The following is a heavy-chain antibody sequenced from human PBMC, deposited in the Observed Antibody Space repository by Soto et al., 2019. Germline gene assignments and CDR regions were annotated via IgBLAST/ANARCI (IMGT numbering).Heavy chain of an antibody. CDR1: GFTFTTYY. CDR2: IKSDGSEQ. V-gene: IGHV3-7*03. J-gene: IGHJ4*02. CDR3: SRENCFQAY. D-gene: IGHD1-1*01. Sequence: PGGSLRLSCAASGFTFTTYYMTWVRQAPGKGLEWVASIKSDGSEQYYVDSVKGRFTISRDNAKKSLYLQMNSLRAEDTALYYSSRENCFQAYWGQGPRVTVP.